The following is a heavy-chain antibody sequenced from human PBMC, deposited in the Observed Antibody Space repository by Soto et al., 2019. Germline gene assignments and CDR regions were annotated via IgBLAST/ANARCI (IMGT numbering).Heavy chain of an antibody. J-gene: IGHJ5*02. CDR3: AREDQNWFDP. CDR2: INHSGST. V-gene: IGHV4-34*01. CDR1: GGSFSGYY. Sequence: PSETLSLTCAVYGGSFSGYYLSWIRQPPGKGLEWIGEINHSGSTNYNPSLKSRVTISVDTSKNQFSLKLSSVTAADTAVYYCAREDQNWFDPWGQGTLVTVSS.